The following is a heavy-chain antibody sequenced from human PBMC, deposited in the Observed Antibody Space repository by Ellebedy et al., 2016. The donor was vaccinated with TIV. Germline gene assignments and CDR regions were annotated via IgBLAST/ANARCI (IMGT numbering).Heavy chain of an antibody. CDR1: GFTFSNYA. V-gene: IGHV3-23*01. Sequence: GESLKISCVASGFTFSNYAMSWVRRAPGKGLEWVSSITESGGNTYYADSVKGRFTISRDNSKDTLFLQMNSLRAEDTAIYFCARDPVGVGPAFDVWGQGAMVTVSS. CDR2: ITESGGNT. D-gene: IGHD4-23*01. J-gene: IGHJ3*01. CDR3: ARDPVGVGPAFDV.